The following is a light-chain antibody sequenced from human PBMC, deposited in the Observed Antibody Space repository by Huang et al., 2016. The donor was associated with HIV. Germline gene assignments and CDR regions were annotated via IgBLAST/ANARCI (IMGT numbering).Light chain of an antibody. CDR2: DVS. CDR1: QSLLHSDGKTY. V-gene: IGKV2-29*02. CDR3: MQGVHPPLT. Sequence: DIVMTQTPLSLSVTPGQAASISCKSSQSLLHSDGKTYLYWFVQKPGQSPQLLISDVSRLFSGVPDRFSGSGSGTAFTLIISRVQAEDVVIYFCMQGVHPPLTFGGGTKVDI. J-gene: IGKJ4*01.